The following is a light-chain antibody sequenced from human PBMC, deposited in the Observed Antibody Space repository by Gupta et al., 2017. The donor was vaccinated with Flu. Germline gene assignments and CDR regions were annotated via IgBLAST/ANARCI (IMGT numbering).Light chain of an antibody. Sequence: QSALTQLDSVPGSPGQSIAISCTGTSSDVGGYDYVSWYQQHPGEAPELMIFEVSRRPSGISDRFSGSKSGNTASLTSAGLQAEDEAYYYCSSDTNTNTVVVFGGGTKLTVL. V-gene: IGLV2-14*01. CDR2: EVS. J-gene: IGLJ2*01. CDR1: SSDVGGYDY. CDR3: SSDTNTNTVVV.